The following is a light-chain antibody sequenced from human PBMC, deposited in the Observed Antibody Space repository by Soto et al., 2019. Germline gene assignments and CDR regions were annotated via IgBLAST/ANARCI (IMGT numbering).Light chain of an antibody. Sequence: DIQMTQSPSTLSASVGDRVTITCRASQSISSWLAGYQQKPGKAPKLLIYDASSLESGVPSRISGSVSGTEFTLTISTLQPDDFATYYCQQYNSYSYTFGQGTKLEIK. CDR1: QSISSW. CDR2: DAS. J-gene: IGKJ2*01. CDR3: QQYNSYSYT. V-gene: IGKV1-5*01.